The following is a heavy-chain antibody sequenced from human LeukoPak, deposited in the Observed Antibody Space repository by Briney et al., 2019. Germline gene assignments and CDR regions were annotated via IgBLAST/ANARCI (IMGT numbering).Heavy chain of an antibody. CDR2: IYYSGST. CDR1: GGSVSSYH. D-gene: IGHD2-15*01. V-gene: IGHV4-59*02. Sequence: PSETLSLTCTVSGGSVSSYHWSWIRQPPGKGLEWIGYIYYSGSTNYNPSLKSRVTISVDTSKNQFSLKLSSVTAADTAVYYCARENTPARRAFDIWGQGTMVTVSS. J-gene: IGHJ3*02. CDR3: ARENTPARRAFDI.